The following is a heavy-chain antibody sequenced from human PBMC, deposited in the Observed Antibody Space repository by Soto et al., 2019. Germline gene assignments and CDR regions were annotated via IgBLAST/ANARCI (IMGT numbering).Heavy chain of an antibody. CDR2: IYYSGCT. CDR1: GGSISSYY. Sequence: QVQLQESGPGLVKPSETLSLTCTVSGGSISSYYWSWIRQPPGKGLEWIGYIYYSGCTNYNPSLKSRVTISVDTSKNQFSLKLSSVTAADTAVYYCARSRYSGYDSVDYWGQGTLVTVSS. V-gene: IGHV4-59*01. CDR3: ARSRYSGYDSVDY. D-gene: IGHD5-12*01. J-gene: IGHJ4*02.